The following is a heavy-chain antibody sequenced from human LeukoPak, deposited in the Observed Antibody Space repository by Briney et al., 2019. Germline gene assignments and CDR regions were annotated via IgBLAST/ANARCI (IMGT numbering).Heavy chain of an antibody. Sequence: PGGSLRLSCAASGFTFDTYGMSWVRQAPGKGLEWVSSLSSNNANTHYADSVKGRFTISRDNSKNTLYLQMNSLRAEDTAVYYCAKDGTGCGGDCYSDYWGQGTLVTVSS. D-gene: IGHD2-21*02. CDR1: GFTFDTYG. J-gene: IGHJ4*02. CDR2: LSSNNANT. V-gene: IGHV3-23*01. CDR3: AKDGTGCGGDCYSDY.